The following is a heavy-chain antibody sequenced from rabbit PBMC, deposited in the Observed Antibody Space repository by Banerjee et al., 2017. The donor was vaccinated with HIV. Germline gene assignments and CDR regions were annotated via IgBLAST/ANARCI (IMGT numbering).Heavy chain of an antibody. CDR2: IYAGSSGST. V-gene: IGHV1S45*01. J-gene: IGHJ4*01. CDR3: ARDLAGVIGWNFGL. D-gene: IGHD4-1*01. Sequence: QEQLVESGGDLVQPEGSLPLPCTASGFSFSNDLWICWVRQAPGKGLEWIACIYAGSSGSTWYASWAKGPFTISKTSSTTVTLQMTSLTAADTATYFCARDLAGVIGWNFGLWGQGTLVTVS. CDR1: GFSFSNDLW.